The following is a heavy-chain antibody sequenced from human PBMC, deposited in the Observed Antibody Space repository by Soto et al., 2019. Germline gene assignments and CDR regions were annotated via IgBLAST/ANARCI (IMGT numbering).Heavy chain of an antibody. Sequence: QVQLVQSGAEVKKPGASVKVSCKASGYTFTSYGISWVRQAPGQGLEWMGWISAYNGNTNYAQKLQGRVTMTTDTSTSKAYMELRSLRSDDTAVYYCARVLLDYYDSPAEYFQHWGQGTLVTVSS. V-gene: IGHV1-18*01. CDR1: GYTFTSYG. CDR3: ARVLLDYYDSPAEYFQH. J-gene: IGHJ1*01. CDR2: ISAYNGNT. D-gene: IGHD3-22*01.